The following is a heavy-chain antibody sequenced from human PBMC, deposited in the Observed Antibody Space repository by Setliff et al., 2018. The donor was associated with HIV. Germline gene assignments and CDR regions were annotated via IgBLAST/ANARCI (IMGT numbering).Heavy chain of an antibody. CDR2: ISHDGSIE. J-gene: IGHJ5*02. V-gene: IGHV3-30*04. CDR1: GFTFRSYA. CDR3: ANIRLGS. D-gene: IGHD2-2*02. Sequence: GGSLRLSCAASGFTFRSYAMHWVRQAPGKGLEWVADISHDGSIEDYADSVRGRFTISRDNSKSAVYLQMNSLRPEDTALYYCANIRLGSWGQGTLVTVSS.